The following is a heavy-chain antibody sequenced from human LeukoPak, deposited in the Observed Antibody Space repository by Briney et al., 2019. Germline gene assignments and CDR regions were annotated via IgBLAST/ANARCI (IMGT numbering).Heavy chain of an antibody. CDR2: IIPTFGTA. CDR1: GGTFSRYA. Sequence: ASVKVSCKASGGTFSRYAISWMRQAPGQGLEWMGGIIPTFGTANYAQKFQGRVTITADESTSTAYMELSSLRSEDTAVYYCARDSRAAIRTYYYYYYMDVWGKGTTVTVSS. J-gene: IGHJ6*03. V-gene: IGHV1-69*13. CDR3: ARDSRAAIRTYYYYYYMDV. D-gene: IGHD2-2*01.